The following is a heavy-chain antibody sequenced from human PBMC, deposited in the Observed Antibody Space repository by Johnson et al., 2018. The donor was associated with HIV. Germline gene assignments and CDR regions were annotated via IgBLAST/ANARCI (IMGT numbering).Heavy chain of an antibody. D-gene: IGHD6-13*01. CDR2: ISWNSGSI. Sequence: VQLVESGGGVVQPGRSLRLSCAASGFTFDDYAMHWVRQAPGKGLEWVSGISWNSGSIGYSDSVKGRFTISRDNAKNTQYLQMNSLGAEDTGLYFCASEIGSSWYSRAFDIWGQGTMVTVSS. CDR3: ASEIGSSWYSRAFDI. V-gene: IGHV3-9*01. CDR1: GFTFDDYA. J-gene: IGHJ3*02.